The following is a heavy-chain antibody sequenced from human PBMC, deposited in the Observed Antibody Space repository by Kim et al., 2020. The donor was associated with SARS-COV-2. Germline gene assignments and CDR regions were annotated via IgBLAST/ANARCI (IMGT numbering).Heavy chain of an antibody. CDR3: ARDHYDILTGYYRDDY. D-gene: IGHD3-9*01. Sequence: SVKGRFTLSREHAKNSLYLQMNSLRAEDTAVYYCARDHYDILTGYYRDDYWGQGTLVTVSS. V-gene: IGHV3-11*06. J-gene: IGHJ4*02.